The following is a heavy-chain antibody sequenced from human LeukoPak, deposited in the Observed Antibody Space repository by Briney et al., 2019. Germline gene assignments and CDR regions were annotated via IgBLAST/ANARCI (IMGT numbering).Heavy chain of an antibody. CDR1: GYSISSGYY. CDR2: IYHSGST. Sequence: PSETLSLTCTVSGYSISSGYYWGWIRQPPGKGLEWIGSIYHSGSTYYNPSLKSRVTISVDTSKNQFSLKLSSVTAADTAVYYCARVLGGSGAFDIWGQGTMVTVSS. V-gene: IGHV4-38-2*02. J-gene: IGHJ3*02. D-gene: IGHD3-16*01. CDR3: ARVLGGSGAFDI.